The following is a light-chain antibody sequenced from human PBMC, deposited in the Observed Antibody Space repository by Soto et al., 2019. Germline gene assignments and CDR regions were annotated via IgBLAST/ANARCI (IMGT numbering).Light chain of an antibody. J-gene: IGLJ3*02. CDR2: DVN. V-gene: IGLV2-14*01. CDR3: SSYSSTTTLV. Sequence: QSALTQPASVSGSPGQSITISCTGTSSDVGGYNYVSWYQQRPGKAPKLMIYDVNNRPSGVSNRFSASKSSNTASLTISGLQAEDEADYYCSSYSSTTTLVFGGGTKLTVL. CDR1: SSDVGGYNY.